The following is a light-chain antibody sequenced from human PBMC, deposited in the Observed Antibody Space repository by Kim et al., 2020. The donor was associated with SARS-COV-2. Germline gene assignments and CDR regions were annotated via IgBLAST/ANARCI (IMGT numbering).Light chain of an antibody. V-gene: IGLV5-37*01. J-gene: IGLJ2*01. Sequence: TCPEPTDIKVGSHNVYWFQQQPGSPPRYLLYYFSASDKGQGSGVPSRFSGSKDASANTGILLISGLQSEDEADYYCMIWPRNAVLFGGGTQLTVL. CDR3: MIWPRNAVL. CDR1: TDIKVGSHN. CDR2: YFSASDK.